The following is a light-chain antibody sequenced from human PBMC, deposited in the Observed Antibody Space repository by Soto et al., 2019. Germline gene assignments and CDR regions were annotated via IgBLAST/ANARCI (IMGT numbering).Light chain of an antibody. CDR1: NSNIGRNT. CDR3: ASWDEGLTGYV. CDR2: RNN. Sequence: QSVLTQPPSASVTPGQRVTISCSGSNSNIGRNTVNWYQQLPGTAPKLLIYRNNQRPSGVSDRFSGSKSGTSASLAISGLQSDDESDYYCASWDEGLTGYVFGTGTKVTVL. J-gene: IGLJ1*01. V-gene: IGLV1-44*01.